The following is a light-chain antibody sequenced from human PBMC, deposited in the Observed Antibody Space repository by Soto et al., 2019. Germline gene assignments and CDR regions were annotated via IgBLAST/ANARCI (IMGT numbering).Light chain of an antibody. Sequence: QSALTQPASVSGSPGQSITISCTGTSSDVGGSNYVSWYQQHPGKAPKLMIYDVSNRPSGVSNRFSGSKSGNTASLTISGLQAEDEADYYCSSYTSSSSYVFGTGTKVTV. CDR3: SSYTSSSSYV. V-gene: IGLV2-14*01. J-gene: IGLJ1*01. CDR1: SSDVGGSNY. CDR2: DVS.